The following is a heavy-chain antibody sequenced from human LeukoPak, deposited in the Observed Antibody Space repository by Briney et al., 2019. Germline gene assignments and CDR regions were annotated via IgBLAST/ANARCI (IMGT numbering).Heavy chain of an antibody. CDR2: IKQDGSEK. Sequence: GGSLRLSCAASGFTFSSYWMSWVRQAPGKGLEWVANIKQDGSEKYYVDPVKGRFTISRDNAKNSLYLQMNSLRAEDTAVYYCARDPYARLGELSPLDYWGQGTLVTVSS. J-gene: IGHJ4*02. CDR1: GFTFSSYW. CDR3: ARDPYARLGELSPLDY. V-gene: IGHV3-7*01. D-gene: IGHD3-16*02.